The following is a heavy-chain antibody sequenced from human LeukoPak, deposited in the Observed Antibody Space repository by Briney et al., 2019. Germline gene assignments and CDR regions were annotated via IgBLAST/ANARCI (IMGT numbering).Heavy chain of an antibody. CDR2: ISGSGGAT. Sequence: PGGSLRLSCAASGFTFNTYGMSWVRQAPGKGLEWVSGISGSGGATYYADSVKGRFTISRDDPHNTLYLQMNSLRAEDTAVYYCVGGDYWGQGTLVTVSS. CDR1: GFTFNTYG. CDR3: VGGDY. J-gene: IGHJ4*02. V-gene: IGHV3-23*01.